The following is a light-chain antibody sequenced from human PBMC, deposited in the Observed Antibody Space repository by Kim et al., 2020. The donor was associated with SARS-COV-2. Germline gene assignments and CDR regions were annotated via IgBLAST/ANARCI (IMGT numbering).Light chain of an antibody. CDR2: YDT. CDR1: DIGTKS. V-gene: IGLV3-21*04. J-gene: IGLJ3*02. CDR3: RVWDRGSDHWL. Sequence: SYELTQPPSVSEAPGKTATITCGGDDIGTKSVHWYQQKPGQAPVLVIYYDTDRPPGIPERFSASNPGTTATLTVSRVEAGDEADSYSRVWDRGSDHWLFG.